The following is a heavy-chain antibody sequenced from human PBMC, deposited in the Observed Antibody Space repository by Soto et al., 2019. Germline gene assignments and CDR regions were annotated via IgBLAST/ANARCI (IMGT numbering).Heavy chain of an antibody. D-gene: IGHD6-13*01. CDR2: ISTGSSYI. J-gene: IGHJ4*02. V-gene: IGHV3-21*01. CDR3: ARSRTDPQYGSTWYSMDC. CDR1: GFIFSTYS. Sequence: GGSLRLSCAASGFIFSTYSMNWVRQAPGKGLEWVSFISTGSSYIYYADSVRGRFTISRDNAKNSLFLQMNSLRAEDTAVYYCARSRTDPQYGSTWYSMDCWGQGTLVTVSS.